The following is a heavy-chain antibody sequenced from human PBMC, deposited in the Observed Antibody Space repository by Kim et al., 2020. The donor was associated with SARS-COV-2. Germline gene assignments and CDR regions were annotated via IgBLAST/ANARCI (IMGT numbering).Heavy chain of an antibody. CDR3: ARGRFGESVVAPDY. V-gene: IGHV3-48*02. Sequence: AESVKDRLTITRDNAKNSLYRQMNSLRDEDTAVYYWARGRFGESVVAPDYWGQGTLVTVSS. J-gene: IGHJ4*02. D-gene: IGHD3-10*01.